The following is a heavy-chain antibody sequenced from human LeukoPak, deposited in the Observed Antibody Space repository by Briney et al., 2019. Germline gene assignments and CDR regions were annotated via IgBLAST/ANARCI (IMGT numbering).Heavy chain of an antibody. J-gene: IGHJ3*02. D-gene: IGHD2-15*01. CDR3: ARDLVGGGYCSGGSCYGPYDAFDI. CDR1: GFTYSSYA. CDR2: ISYDGSNK. Sequence: PGGSLRLSCAASGFTYSSYAMHRVRQAPGKGLEWVAVISYDGSNKYYADSVKGRFTISRDNSKNTLYLQMNSLRAEDTAVYYCARDLVGGGYCSGGSCYGPYDAFDIWGQGTMVTVSS. V-gene: IGHV3-30-3*01.